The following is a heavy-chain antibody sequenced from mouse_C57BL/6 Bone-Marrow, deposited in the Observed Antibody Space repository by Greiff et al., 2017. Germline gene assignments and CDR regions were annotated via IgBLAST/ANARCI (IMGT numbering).Heavy chain of an antibody. D-gene: IGHD2-4*01. CDR2: IYPRSGNT. CDR1: GYTFTSYG. Sequence: QVQLQQSGAELARPGASVKLSCKASGYTFTSYGISWVKQRTGQGLEWIGEIYPRSGNTYYNEKFKGKATLTADKSSSTAYMELRSLTSEDSAVYFCARGRPLPIYYDYLDYWGQGTTLTVSS. J-gene: IGHJ2*01. V-gene: IGHV1-81*01. CDR3: ARGRPLPIYYDYLDY.